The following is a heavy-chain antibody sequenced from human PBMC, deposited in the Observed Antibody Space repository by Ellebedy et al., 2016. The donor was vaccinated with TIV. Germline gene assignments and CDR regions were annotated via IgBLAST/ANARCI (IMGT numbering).Heavy chain of an antibody. CDR3: ARERGAEGIQVLFDY. V-gene: IGHV3-30*14. CDR2: ISYDGSNT. J-gene: IGHJ4*02. D-gene: IGHD5-18*01. CDR1: GFTFSNYA. Sequence: GESLKISCAASGFTFSNYAMNWVRQAPGKGLECVAVISYDGSNTYYANSVEGRFTISRDNSKNTLYLQMNTLRADNTAVYYFARERGAEGIQVLFDYWGQGTLVPVSS.